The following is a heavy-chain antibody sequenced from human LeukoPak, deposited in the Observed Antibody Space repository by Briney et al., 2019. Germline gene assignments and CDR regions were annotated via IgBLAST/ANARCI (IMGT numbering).Heavy chain of an antibody. Sequence: GGSLRLSCAASGFTFSTYNMHWVRQAPGKGLEYVSTIEDNGVRTYYANSVKGRFTISRDKSKSTLYLQMDSLRAEDMAVYFCARDNGGWAFDIWGQGTLVTVSP. CDR3: ARDNGGWAFDI. V-gene: IGHV3-64*01. D-gene: IGHD6-19*01. CDR2: IEDNGVRT. J-gene: IGHJ3*02. CDR1: GFTFSTYN.